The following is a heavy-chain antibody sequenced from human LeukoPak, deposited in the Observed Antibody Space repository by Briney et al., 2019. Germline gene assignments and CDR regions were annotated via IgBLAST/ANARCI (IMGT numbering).Heavy chain of an antibody. CDR1: GFTFSSYA. J-gene: IGHJ4*02. Sequence: GGSLRLSCAASGFTFSSYAMSWVRQAPGKGLEWVSAISVSGGSTYYADSVKGRFTISRDNSKNTLYLQMNSLRAEDTAVYYCAKVPYYDILTGYYDYWGQGTLVTVSS. D-gene: IGHD3-9*01. CDR2: ISVSGGST. V-gene: IGHV3-23*01. CDR3: AKVPYYDILTGYYDY.